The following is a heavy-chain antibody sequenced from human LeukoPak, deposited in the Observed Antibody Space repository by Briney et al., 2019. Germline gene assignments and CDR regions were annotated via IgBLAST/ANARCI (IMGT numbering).Heavy chain of an antibody. Sequence: SETLSLTCTVSGGSISSYYWSWIGQPPGKGLEWIGYISYSGSTNFNPSLKSRVTISVDTSKNQFSLQLSSVTAADTAVYYCAREGTAGTNLNWFDPWGQGTLVTVSS. CDR2: ISYSGST. D-gene: IGHD1-1*01. CDR3: AREGTAGTNLNWFDP. CDR1: GGSISSYY. J-gene: IGHJ5*02. V-gene: IGHV4-59*01.